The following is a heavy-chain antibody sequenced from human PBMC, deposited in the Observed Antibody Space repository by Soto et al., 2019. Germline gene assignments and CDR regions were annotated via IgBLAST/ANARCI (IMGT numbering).Heavy chain of an antibody. CDR2: IIPIFGTA. Sequence: ASVKVSCKASGGTFSSYAISWVRQAPGQGLEWMGGIIPIFGTANYAQKFQGRVTITADESTSTAYMELSSLRSEDTAVYYCARDGLVDTAMVYYYYGMDVWGQGTTVTVSS. J-gene: IGHJ6*02. V-gene: IGHV1-69*13. CDR1: GGTFSSYA. CDR3: ARDGLVDTAMVYYYYGMDV. D-gene: IGHD5-18*01.